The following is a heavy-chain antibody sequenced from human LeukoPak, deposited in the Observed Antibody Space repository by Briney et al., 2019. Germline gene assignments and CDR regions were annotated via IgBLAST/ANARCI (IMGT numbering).Heavy chain of an antibody. D-gene: IGHD3-3*01. CDR1: GFTFSSYA. J-gene: IGHJ4*02. CDR3: AKGGTVLRFLEWLLGGSYFDY. V-gene: IGHV3-23*01. CDR2: ISGSGGST. Sequence: QPGGSLGLSCAASGFTFSSYAMSWVRQAPGKGLEWVSAISGSGGSTYYADSVKGRLTISRDNSKNTLYLQMNSLRAEDTAVYYCAKGGTVLRFLEWLLGGSYFDYWGQGTLVTVPS.